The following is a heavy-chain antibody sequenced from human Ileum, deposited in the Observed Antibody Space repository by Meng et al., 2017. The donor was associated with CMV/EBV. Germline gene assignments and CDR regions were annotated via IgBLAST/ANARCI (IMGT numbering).Heavy chain of an antibody. J-gene: IGHJ4*02. CDR3: ARGSSSWAFDY. V-gene: IGHV4-4*07. CDR1: GGSISGSY. CDR2: VYSSGST. D-gene: IGHD2-2*01. Sequence: VQLQKPGPGSVKPSEILSLPCTVSGGSISGSYWSWIRQPATKGLEWIGRVYSSGSTDYNPSLQSRVTMSVDTSKNQFSLKLSSVTAADTAVYYCARGSSSWAFDYWGQGTLVTV.